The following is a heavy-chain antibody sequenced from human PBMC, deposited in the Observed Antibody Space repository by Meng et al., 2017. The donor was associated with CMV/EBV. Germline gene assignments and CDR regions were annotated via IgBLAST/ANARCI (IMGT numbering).Heavy chain of an antibody. D-gene: IGHD3-22*01. V-gene: IGHV1-18*01. J-gene: IGHJ4*02. CDR1: GYTFTSYG. Sequence: QVQLWQFEAEVKKPWASVKFSCKASGYTFTSYGISWVRQAPGQGLEWMGWISAYNGNTNYAQKLQGRVAMTTDTSTSTAYMELRSLRSDDTAVYYCARGGRYYYDSSGYCDYWGQGTLVTVSS. CDR2: ISAYNGNT. CDR3: ARGGRYYYDSSGYCDY.